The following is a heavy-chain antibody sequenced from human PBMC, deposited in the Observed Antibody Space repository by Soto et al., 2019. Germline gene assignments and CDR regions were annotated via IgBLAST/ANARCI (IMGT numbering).Heavy chain of an antibody. CDR3: AHLVVAGLTYYFDY. Sequence: QITLKESGPTLVKPTQTLTLTCTFSGFSLSTSAVGVGWFRQPPGKALEWLAFIYWDDDKRYSPSLKSSLTITKNTSKTQVVLAMPNMDPVDTATYYCAHLVVAGLTYYFDYWGQGTLVTVSS. V-gene: IGHV2-5*02. CDR2: IYWDDDK. J-gene: IGHJ4*02. D-gene: IGHD2-15*01. CDR1: GFSLSTSAVG.